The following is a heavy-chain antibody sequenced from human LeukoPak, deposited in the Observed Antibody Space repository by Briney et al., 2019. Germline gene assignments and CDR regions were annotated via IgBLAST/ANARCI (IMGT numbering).Heavy chain of an antibody. V-gene: IGHV3-33*01. CDR1: GFTFSRYG. D-gene: IGHD2-8*01. CDR2: IWYDGSKE. J-gene: IGHJ3*02. CDR3: ARYNGPLDAFDI. Sequence: GGSLRLSCAASGFTFSRYGMHWVRQAPGKGLEWLAVIWYDGSKEYYIDSVKGRFTISRDNSRNTLSLQMNSLRAEDTAVYHCARYNGPLDAFDIWCLGTMVTVSS.